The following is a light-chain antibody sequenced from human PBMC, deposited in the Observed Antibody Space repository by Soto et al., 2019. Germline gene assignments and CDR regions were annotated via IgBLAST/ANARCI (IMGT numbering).Light chain of an antibody. J-gene: IGKJ5*01. V-gene: IGKV3-20*01. CDR3: QQYGSSLIT. Sequence: PGERVTLSCRAIQSVSSSYLTWYQQKPGQAPRLLIYGASTRATGIPARFSGSGSGTDFTLTISSLQPEDFAVYYCQQYGSSLITFGQGTRLEN. CDR1: QSVSSSY. CDR2: GAS.